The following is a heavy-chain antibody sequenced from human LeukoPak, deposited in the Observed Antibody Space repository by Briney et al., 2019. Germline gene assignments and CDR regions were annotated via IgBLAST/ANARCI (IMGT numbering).Heavy chain of an antibody. CDR1: GFTFSSYG. Sequence: PGGSLRLSCAASGFTFSSYGMHWVRQAPGKGLEWVAVIWYDGSNKYYADSVKGRFAISRDNAKNSLYLQMNSLRAEDTAVYYCARPHRDGYPRYYFDYWGQGTLVTVSS. CDR3: ARPHRDGYPRYYFDY. V-gene: IGHV3-33*01. J-gene: IGHJ4*02. D-gene: IGHD5-24*01. CDR2: IWYDGSNK.